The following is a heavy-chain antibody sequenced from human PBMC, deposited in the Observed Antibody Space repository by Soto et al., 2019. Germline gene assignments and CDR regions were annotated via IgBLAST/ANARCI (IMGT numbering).Heavy chain of an antibody. D-gene: IGHD2-21*02. CDR1: GFSFTNFA. CDR2: IGASGDIT. V-gene: IGHV3-23*01. J-gene: IGHJ4*02. Sequence: EVQLLESGGGLVQPGGSLRLSCAASGFSFTNFAMSWFRQSPGKGLEWVAGIGASGDITWYADSVKGRLSSSRDNSKNTLYLQLNILRFEDTAVYYCAKDDFTDRGDDYFDYWGPGTLVTVSS. CDR3: AKDDFTDRGDDYFDY.